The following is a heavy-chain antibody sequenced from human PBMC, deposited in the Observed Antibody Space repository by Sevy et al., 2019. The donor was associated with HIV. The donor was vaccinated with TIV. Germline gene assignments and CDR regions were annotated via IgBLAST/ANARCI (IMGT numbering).Heavy chain of an antibody. CDR2: IGYDGNNK. Sequence: GGSLRLSCAGSGFTPSTYGMHWVRQAPGKGLEWVAVIGYDGNNKYYADSVKGRFTISRDNSKNTLFLQMDSLRAEDTAVYYCARDPRMYGDYLLAYFDYWGKGALVTVSS. CDR1: GFTPSTYG. J-gene: IGHJ4*02. CDR3: ARDPRMYGDYLLAYFDY. V-gene: IGHV3-33*01. D-gene: IGHD2-8*01.